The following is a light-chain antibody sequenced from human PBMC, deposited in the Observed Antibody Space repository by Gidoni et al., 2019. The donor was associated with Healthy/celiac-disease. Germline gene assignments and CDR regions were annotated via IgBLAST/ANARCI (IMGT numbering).Light chain of an antibody. V-gene: IGKV1-39*01. CDR2: AAS. CDR3: QQSYSTPT. J-gene: IGKJ5*01. CDR1: QSISSY. Sequence: DIQMTQSQSSLSASVGDRVTITCRASQSISSYLNWYQQKPGKAPKLRIYAASRLQSWVPSRFSGSGSGTDFTLTISSLQPEDFATYYCQQSYSTPTFGQGTRLEIK.